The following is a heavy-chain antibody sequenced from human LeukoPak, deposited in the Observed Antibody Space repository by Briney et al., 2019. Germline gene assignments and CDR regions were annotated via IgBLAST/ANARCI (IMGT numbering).Heavy chain of an antibody. CDR2: ISAYNGKT. CDR3: ARVKEIFGSGSYLGDY. J-gene: IGHJ4*02. V-gene: IGHV1-18*01. CDR1: GYTFNIYY. Sequence: GASVKVSCKASGYTFNIYYIIWVRQAPGQGLEWMGWISAYNGKTNYAQKLQGRVTMTTDTSTTTAYMELRSLRYDDTAVYYCARVKEIFGSGSYLGDYWGQRTLVTVSS. D-gene: IGHD3-10*01.